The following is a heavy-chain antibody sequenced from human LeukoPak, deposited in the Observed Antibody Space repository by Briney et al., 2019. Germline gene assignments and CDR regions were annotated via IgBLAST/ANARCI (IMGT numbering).Heavy chain of an antibody. CDR2: INHSGST. D-gene: IGHD5/OR15-5a*01. J-gene: IGHJ4*02. CDR3: ARESVNDY. V-gene: IGHV4-34*01. Sequence: SETMSLTCAVYGGSFSGYYWSWIRQPPGKGLEWIGEINHSGSTNYNPSLKSRITISVDTSKNQFSLKLSSVTAADTAVYYCARESVNDYWGQGTLVTVSS. CDR1: GGSFSGYY.